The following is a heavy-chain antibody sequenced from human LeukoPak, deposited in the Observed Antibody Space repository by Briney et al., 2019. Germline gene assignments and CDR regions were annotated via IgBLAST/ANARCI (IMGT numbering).Heavy chain of an antibody. CDR2: INTHSGAT. D-gene: IGHD1-26*01. CDR1: GNTFAGYY. J-gene: IGHJ4*02. CDR3: ARGPIGGLRKGYDI. Sequence: ASVKVSCKASGNTFAGYYVHWVRQAPGQGLEWMGWINTHSGATNYAQHFQGRVTMTTDTSVTTAYMDLDGLKSDDAAVYFCARGPIGGLRKGYDIWGQGTLVTVSS. V-gene: IGHV1-2*02.